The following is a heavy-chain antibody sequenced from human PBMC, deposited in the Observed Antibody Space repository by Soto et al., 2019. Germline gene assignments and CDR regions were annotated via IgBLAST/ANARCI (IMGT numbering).Heavy chain of an antibody. CDR2: IYYSGST. J-gene: IGHJ5*02. Sequence: QVQLQESGPGLVKPSQTLSLTCTVSGGSISSGGYYWSWIRQHPGKGLEWIGYIYYSGSTYYNPSLKSRVTISVDTSKNQSSLKLSSVTAADTAVYYCARWGFGVVVVLNLFDPWGQGTLVTVSS. CDR1: GGSISSGGYY. V-gene: IGHV4-31*03. D-gene: IGHD2-2*01. CDR3: ARWGFGVVVVLNLFDP.